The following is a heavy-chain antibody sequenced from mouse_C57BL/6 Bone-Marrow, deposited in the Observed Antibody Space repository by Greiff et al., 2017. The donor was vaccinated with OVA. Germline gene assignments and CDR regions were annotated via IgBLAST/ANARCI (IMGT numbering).Heavy chain of an antibody. Sequence: QVQLQQPWAELVKPGASVKMSCKASGYTFTSYWITWVKQRPGQGLEWIGDIYPGSGSTNYNEKFKSKATLTVDTSSSTAYMQRSSLTSEDSAVYYCARSPNWDDFDYWGQGTTLTVSS. CDR2: IYPGSGST. CDR1: GYTFTSYW. J-gene: IGHJ2*01. D-gene: IGHD4-1*01. CDR3: ARSPNWDDFDY. V-gene: IGHV1-55*01.